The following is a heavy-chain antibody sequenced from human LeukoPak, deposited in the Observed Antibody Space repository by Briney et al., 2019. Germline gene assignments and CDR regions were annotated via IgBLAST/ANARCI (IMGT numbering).Heavy chain of an antibody. CDR2: IWYDGSNK. CDR3: AKMGFIGVVVTATDY. CDR1: GFTFSSYG. V-gene: IGHV3-33*06. Sequence: GGSLRLSCAASGFTFSSYGMHWVRQAPGKGLEWVAVIWYDGSNKYYADSVKGRFTISRDNSKNTLYLQMNSLRAEDTAVYYCAKMGFIGVVVTATDYWGQGTLVTVSS. J-gene: IGHJ4*02. D-gene: IGHD2-21*02.